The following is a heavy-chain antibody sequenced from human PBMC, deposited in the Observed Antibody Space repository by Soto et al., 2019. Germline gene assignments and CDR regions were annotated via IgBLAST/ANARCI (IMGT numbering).Heavy chain of an antibody. D-gene: IGHD3-22*01. CDR2: INPNSGGT. J-gene: IGHJ3*02. V-gene: IGHV1-2*06. CDR1: GYTFTDYY. Sequence: ASVKVSCKASGYTFTDYYMHWVRQAPGQELGWMGRINPNSGGTNYAQKFQGRVTMTRDTSISTAYMELSRLRSDDTAVYYCARSYYDSSGFSNDAFDIWGQGTMVTVSS. CDR3: ARSYYDSSGFSNDAFDI.